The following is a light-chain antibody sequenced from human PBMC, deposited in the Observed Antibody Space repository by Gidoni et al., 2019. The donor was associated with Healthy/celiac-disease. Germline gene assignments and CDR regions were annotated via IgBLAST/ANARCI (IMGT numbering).Light chain of an antibody. CDR2: KAS. CDR3: QQYNSYSWT. V-gene: IGKV1-5*03. Sequence: DIQMTQSPSTLSASVGDRVTITCRASKSISSWLAWYQQKPGKAPKLLIYKASSLESGVPSRFSGSGSGTEFTLTISSVQPDDFATYYCQQYNSYSWTFGQGTKVEIK. J-gene: IGKJ1*01. CDR1: KSISSW.